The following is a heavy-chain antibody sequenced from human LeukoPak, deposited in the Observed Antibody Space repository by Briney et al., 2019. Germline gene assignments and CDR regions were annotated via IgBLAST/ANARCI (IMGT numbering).Heavy chain of an antibody. D-gene: IGHD3-22*01. CDR3: ARIVVVPDV. V-gene: IGHV3-74*01. CDR2: IIGDGSLI. Sequence: GGSLRLSCAASGFSFSSSWMHWVRQVPGKGPVWVSCIIGDGSLIHYADSVKGRFTVSRDNSKNTLYLQMNSLRAEDTAVYYCARIVVVPDVWGQGTTVTVSS. CDR1: GFSFSSSW. J-gene: IGHJ6*02.